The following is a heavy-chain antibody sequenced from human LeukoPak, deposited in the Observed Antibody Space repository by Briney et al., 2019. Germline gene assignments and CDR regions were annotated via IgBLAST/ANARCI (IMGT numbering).Heavy chain of an antibody. CDR1: GGSISSGDYY. D-gene: IGHD2-21*02. Sequence: SETLSLTCTVSGGSISSGDYYWSWLRQPPGKGLEWIGYIYYSGSTYYNPSLKSRVTISVDTSKNQFSLKLSSVTAADTAVYYCARISVVVTDPGNDAFDIWGQGTMVTVSS. CDR2: IYYSGST. J-gene: IGHJ3*02. V-gene: IGHV4-30-4*01. CDR3: ARISVVVTDPGNDAFDI.